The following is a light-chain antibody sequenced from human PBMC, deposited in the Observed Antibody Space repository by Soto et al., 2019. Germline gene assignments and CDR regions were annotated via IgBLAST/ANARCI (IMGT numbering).Light chain of an antibody. CDR1: QSVSSTY. CDR2: GAS. CDR3: QQYGSSPPFT. Sequence: EIVLTQSPGTLSLSPGERATLSCRASQSVSSTYIAWYQQNPGQPPRLLIYGASSRATGIPDRFSGSGSGTDFTLTISRLEPEDFAVYFCQQYGSSPPFTFGQGTKVEIK. J-gene: IGKJ2*01. V-gene: IGKV3-20*01.